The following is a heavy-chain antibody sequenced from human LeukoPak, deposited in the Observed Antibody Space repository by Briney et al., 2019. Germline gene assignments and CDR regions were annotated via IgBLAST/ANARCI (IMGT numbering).Heavy chain of an antibody. Sequence: SETLSLTCTVSGGSVSSGSYYWSWIRQPPGKGLEWIGYIYYSGSTNYNPSLKSRVTISVDTSKNQFPLKLSPVTAADTAVYYCAGSSYDYAPSYFDYWGQGTLVTVSS. V-gene: IGHV4-61*01. CDR3: AGSSYDYAPSYFDY. J-gene: IGHJ4*02. CDR1: GGSVSSGSYY. CDR2: IYYSGST. D-gene: IGHD3-16*01.